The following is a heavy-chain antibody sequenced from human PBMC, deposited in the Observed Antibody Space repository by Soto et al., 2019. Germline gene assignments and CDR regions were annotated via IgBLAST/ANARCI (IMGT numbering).Heavy chain of an antibody. D-gene: IGHD5-12*01. Sequence: PGGSLRLSCAASGFTFSSYWMHWVRQAPGKGLEWVSRIKSDGSGTTYADSVRGRLTISRDNAKNSQYLKMNSLKPEDTARYFCVKDHDEDFGYDLDYFNYWGQGTLVTVSS. CDR3: VKDHDEDFGYDLDYFNY. V-gene: IGHV3-74*01. CDR1: GFTFSSYW. J-gene: IGHJ4*02. CDR2: IKSDGSGT.